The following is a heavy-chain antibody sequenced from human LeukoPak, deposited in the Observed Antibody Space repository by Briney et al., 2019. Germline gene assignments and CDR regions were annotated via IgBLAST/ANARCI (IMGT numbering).Heavy chain of an antibody. D-gene: IGHD4-17*01. CDR1: GGSISSYY. CDR2: IYYSGST. V-gene: IGHV4-59*01. Sequence: SETLSLTCTVSGGSISSYYWSWIRQPPGKGLEWIGYIYYSGSTNYNPSLKSRVTISVDTSKNQFSLKLSSVTAADTAVYYCSRGGSYGDYFYYLGQGTLGTGSS. J-gene: IGHJ4*02. CDR3: SRGGSYGDYFYY.